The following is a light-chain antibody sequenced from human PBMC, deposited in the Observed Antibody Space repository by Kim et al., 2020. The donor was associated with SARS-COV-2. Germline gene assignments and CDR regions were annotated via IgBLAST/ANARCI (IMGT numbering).Light chain of an antibody. CDR3: SAWDSSLNAWV. V-gene: IGLV10-54*04. J-gene: IGLJ3*02. Sequence: QAGLTQPPSVSKGLRQTATLTCTGNNNNVGNQGAAWLQQHQGHPPKLLSYRNNNRPSGISERFSASRSGDTASQTITGLQPEDETDYYCSAWDSSLNAWVFGGGTQLTVL. CDR1: NNNVGNQG. CDR2: RNN.